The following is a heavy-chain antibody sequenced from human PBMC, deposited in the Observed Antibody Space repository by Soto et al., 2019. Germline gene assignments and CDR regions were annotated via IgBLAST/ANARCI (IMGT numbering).Heavy chain of an antibody. CDR1: GGSISSSSYY. J-gene: IGHJ6*02. CDR3: ASSQVTMVRGRYYYYYGMDV. D-gene: IGHD3-10*01. CDR2: IYYSGST. Sequence: PSETLSLTCTVSGGSISSSSYYWGWIRQPPGKGLERIGSIYYSGSTYYNPSLKSRVTISVDTSKNQFFLKLSSVTAADTAVYYCASSQVTMVRGRYYYYYGMDVWGQGTTVTVSS. V-gene: IGHV4-39*01.